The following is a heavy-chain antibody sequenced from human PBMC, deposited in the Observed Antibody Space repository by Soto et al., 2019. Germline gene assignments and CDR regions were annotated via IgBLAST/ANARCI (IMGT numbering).Heavy chain of an antibody. CDR2: ISAYNGNT. CDR3: ATDVSYYYDGRRNPFDY. D-gene: IGHD3-22*01. V-gene: IGHV1-18*01. CDR1: GYTFTSYG. Sequence: ASVKVSCKASGYTFTSYGISWVRQAPGQGLEWMGWISAYNGNTNYAQKLQGRVTMTTDTSTSTAYMELRSLRSDDTAVYYGATDVSYYYDGRRNPFDYWGQRSLVT. J-gene: IGHJ4*02.